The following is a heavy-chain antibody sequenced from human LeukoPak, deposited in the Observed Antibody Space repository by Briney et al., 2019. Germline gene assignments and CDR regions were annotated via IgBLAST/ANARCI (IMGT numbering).Heavy chain of an antibody. Sequence: PGRSLRLSCAASGFTFSSYAMHWVRQAPGKGLEWVAVISYDGSNKYYADSVKGRFTISRDNSKNTLYLQMNSLRAEDTAVYYCARDSSGPPSIVGAAVYYYYYGMDVWGQGTTVTVSS. CDR3: ARDSSGPPSIVGAAVYYYYYGMDV. J-gene: IGHJ6*02. CDR2: ISYDGSNK. CDR1: GFTFSSYA. V-gene: IGHV3-30-3*01. D-gene: IGHD1-26*01.